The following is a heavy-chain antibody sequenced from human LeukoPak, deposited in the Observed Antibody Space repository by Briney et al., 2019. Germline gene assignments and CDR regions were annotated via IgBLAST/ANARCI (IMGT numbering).Heavy chain of an antibody. Sequence: SETLSLTCTVSGSSISSSSYYWGWIRQPPGKGLEWIGSIYYSGSTYYNPSLKSRVTISVDTSKNQFSLKLSSVTAADTAVYYCARHMAYVWGSYRPIWGQGTLVTVSS. CDR2: IYYSGST. J-gene: IGHJ4*02. V-gene: IGHV4-39*01. CDR1: GSSISSSSYY. CDR3: ARHMAYVWGSYRPI. D-gene: IGHD3-16*02.